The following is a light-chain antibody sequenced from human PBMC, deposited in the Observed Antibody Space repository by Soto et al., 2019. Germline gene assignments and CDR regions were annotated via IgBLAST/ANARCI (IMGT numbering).Light chain of an antibody. CDR2: STS. CDR3: QQSLSSSLT. Sequence: DIVMTQSPDSLTVSLGERASISCKSSQSVFSSSANKDYIAWFQQKPGQPPKVLIYSTSTRVSGVPDRFSGSGSGSAFTLTTSSRQAEDVAVYYCQQSLSSSLTFGGGTKVEIK. J-gene: IGKJ4*01. V-gene: IGKV4-1*01. CDR1: QSVFSSSANKDY.